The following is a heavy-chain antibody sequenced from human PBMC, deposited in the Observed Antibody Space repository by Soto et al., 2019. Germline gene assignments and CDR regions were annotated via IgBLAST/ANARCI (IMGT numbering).Heavy chain of an antibody. D-gene: IGHD2-21*02. V-gene: IGHV4-39*02. CDR3: ARDIVVVTAQLPNWFDP. CDR2: IYYSGST. Sequence: SETLSLTCTVSGGSISSSSYYWGWIRQPPGKGLEWIGSIYYSGSTYYNPSLKSRVTISVDTSKNQFSLKLSSVTAADTAVYYCARDIVVVTAQLPNWFDPWGQGTLVTVSS. J-gene: IGHJ5*02. CDR1: GGSISSSSYY.